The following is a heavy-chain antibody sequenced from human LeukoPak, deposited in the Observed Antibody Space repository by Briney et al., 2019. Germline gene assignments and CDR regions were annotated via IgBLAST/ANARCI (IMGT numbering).Heavy chain of an antibody. CDR1: GFSVSTYA. Sequence: GGSLRLSCAASGFSVSTYAMSWVRQAPGKGLEWVSAISNNGDYTYYVDSVKGRFTISRVNSKNTLYLQMNSLRAEDTAVYSCAKGESNWGTSPPFDYWGQGTLVTVSS. D-gene: IGHD7-27*01. CDR3: AKGESNWGTSPPFDY. CDR2: ISNNGDYT. J-gene: IGHJ4*02. V-gene: IGHV3-23*05.